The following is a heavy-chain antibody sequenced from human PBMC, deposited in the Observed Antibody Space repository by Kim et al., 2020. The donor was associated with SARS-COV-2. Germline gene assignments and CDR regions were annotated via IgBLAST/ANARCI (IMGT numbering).Heavy chain of an antibody. J-gene: IGHJ5*02. Sequence: SVKVSCKASGGTFSSYAISWVRQAPGQGLEWMGGIIPIFGTANYAQKFQGRVTITADESTSTAYMELSSLRSEDTAVYYCAREGGAAAGNWNWFDPWGQGTLVTVSS. CDR3: AREGGAAAGNWNWFDP. CDR1: GGTFSSYA. D-gene: IGHD6-13*01. V-gene: IGHV1-69*13. CDR2: IIPIFGTA.